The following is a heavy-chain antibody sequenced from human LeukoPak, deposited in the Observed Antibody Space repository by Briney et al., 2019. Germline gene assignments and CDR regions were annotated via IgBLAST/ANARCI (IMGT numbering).Heavy chain of an antibody. CDR3: ARPGELLEDDAFDI. Sequence: ASVTVSCKASGYTFTGYYMHWVRQAPGQGLEWMGWINPNSGGTNYAQKFQGRVTMTRDTSISTAYMELSRLRSDDTAVYYCARPGELLEDDAFDIWGQGTMVTVSS. V-gene: IGHV1-2*02. CDR2: INPNSGGT. J-gene: IGHJ3*02. CDR1: GYTFTGYY. D-gene: IGHD1-26*01.